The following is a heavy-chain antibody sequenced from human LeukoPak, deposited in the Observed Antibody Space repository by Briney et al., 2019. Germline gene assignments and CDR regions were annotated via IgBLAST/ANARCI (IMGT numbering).Heavy chain of an antibody. CDR1: GFTFSSYW. V-gene: IGHV3-7*04. J-gene: IGHJ3*02. CDR3: ARDRGIVVVPAAMGEAFDI. Sequence: GGSLRLSCAASGFTFSSYWMSWVRQAPGKGLEWVANIKKDGSEKYYVDSVKGRFTISRDNANNSLYLQMNSLRAEDTAVYYCARDRGIVVVPAAMGEAFDIWGQGTMVTVSS. CDR2: IKKDGSEK. D-gene: IGHD2-2*01.